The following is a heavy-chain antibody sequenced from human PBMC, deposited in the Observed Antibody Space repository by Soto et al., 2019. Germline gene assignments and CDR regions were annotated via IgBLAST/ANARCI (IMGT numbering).Heavy chain of an antibody. V-gene: IGHV3-NL1*01. CDR2: LYSGGSS. J-gene: IGHJ5*01. CDR3: AKGKISTTTYTSFDS. D-gene: IGHD1-26*01. Sequence: GGSLRLSCAASGFTFSNYALHWVRQAPGKGLEWVSSLYSGGSSYYSDSVKGRFTISRDNSENTLSLQMNSLRAEDTAVYYCAKGKISTTTYTSFDSWGQGTLVTVS. CDR1: GFTFSNYA.